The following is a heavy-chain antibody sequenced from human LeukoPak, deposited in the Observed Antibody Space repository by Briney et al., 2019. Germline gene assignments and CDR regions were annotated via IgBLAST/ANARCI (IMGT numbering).Heavy chain of an antibody. CDR3: ARDPYPHNWKWWPQGVGGDY. Sequence: GGSLRLSCAASGVTLSSYAMSWARQAPGKGLEWVSGISSSGSGGNTYYAASVKGRFTISRDNAKNSLYLQMNSLRAEDTAVYYCARDPYPHNWKWWPQGVGGDYWGQGTLVTVSS. CDR2: ISSSGSGGNT. D-gene: IGHD1-1*01. J-gene: IGHJ4*02. V-gene: IGHV3-23*01. CDR1: GVTLSSYA.